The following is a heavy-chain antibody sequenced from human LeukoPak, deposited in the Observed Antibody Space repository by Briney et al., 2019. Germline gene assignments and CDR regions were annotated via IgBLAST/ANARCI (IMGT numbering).Heavy chain of an antibody. CDR3: ARDGGLDY. J-gene: IGHJ4*02. V-gene: IGHV1-2*02. CDR2: INPNSGDT. D-gene: IGHD3-16*01. Sequence: ASVKVSCKASGYTFTSYAMNWVRQAPGQGLEWMGWINPNSGDTNFAQKFQGRVTMTRDTSISSAYMELSRLRSDDKAVYYCARDGGLDYWGQGTLVTVSS. CDR1: GYTFTSYA.